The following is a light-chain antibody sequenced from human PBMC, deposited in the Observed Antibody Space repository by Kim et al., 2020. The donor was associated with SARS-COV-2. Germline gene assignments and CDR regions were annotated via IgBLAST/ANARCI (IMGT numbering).Light chain of an antibody. CDR2: GAS. V-gene: IGKV3-20*01. Sequence: SPGERATLSCRASQSVSNSFVAYYRQRAGQATRLLIYGASTRTAGIADRCSSSGARTDFTTTSSRLEPEDVADYCCQQYGTTPYTFGQGTKLEIK. J-gene: IGKJ2*01. CDR1: QSVSNSF. CDR3: QQYGTTPYT.